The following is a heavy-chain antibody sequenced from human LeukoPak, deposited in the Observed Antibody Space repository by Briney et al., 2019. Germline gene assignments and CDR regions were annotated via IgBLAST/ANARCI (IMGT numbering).Heavy chain of an antibody. V-gene: IGHV1-2*02. CDR2: INPNSGGT. Sequence: ASVKVSCKASGYTFTGYYMHWVRPAPGQGLAWMGWINPNSGGTKYAQKFQGRVTMTRDTSISTAYMELSRLRSDDTAVYYCASQMAAPDLDYWGEGALVTVS. CDR3: ASQMAAPDLDY. J-gene: IGHJ4*02. D-gene: IGHD6-13*01. CDR1: GYTFTGYY.